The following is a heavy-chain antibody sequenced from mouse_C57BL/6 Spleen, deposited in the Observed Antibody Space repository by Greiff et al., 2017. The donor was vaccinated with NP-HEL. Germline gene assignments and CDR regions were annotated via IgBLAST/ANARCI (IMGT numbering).Heavy chain of an antibody. CDR1: GYSITSGYY. J-gene: IGHJ1*03. CDR2: ISYDGSN. CDR3: AYGSWYFDV. Sequence: EVQLQESGPGLVKPSQSLSLTCSVTGYSITSGYYWNWIRQFPGNKLEWMGYISYDGSNNYNPSLQNRISITRDTSENQFFLKLNSVTTEDTATYYCAYGSWYFDVWGTGTTVTVSS. V-gene: IGHV3-6*01. D-gene: IGHD1-1*01.